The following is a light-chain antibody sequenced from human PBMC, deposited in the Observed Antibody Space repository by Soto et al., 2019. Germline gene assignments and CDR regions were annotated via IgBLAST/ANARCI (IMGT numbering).Light chain of an antibody. CDR1: QSVSSN. CDR2: DAS. V-gene: IGKV3-15*01. Sequence: EIVMTHSPATLSVSPGEIATLSCRASQSVSSNFAWYQQKPGQAPRLLIYDASTRATGIPARFSGSGSGTEFTPTISRLEPEDFAVYYCQQYGSSPWTFGQGTKVDIK. J-gene: IGKJ1*01. CDR3: QQYGSSPWT.